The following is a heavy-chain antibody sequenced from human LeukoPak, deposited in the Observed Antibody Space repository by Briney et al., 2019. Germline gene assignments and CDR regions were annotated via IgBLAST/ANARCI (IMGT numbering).Heavy chain of an antibody. CDR3: ARVMVRGVHDAFHI. CDR1: GVTFSSYE. Sequence: GGSLRLSCAASGVTFSSYERNWVRQAPGKGLEWFAYISTSGNTIYYADSVKGRFTISRDNAKNSLYLQMNSLRAEDTAVYYCARVMVRGVHDAFHIWGQGTMVTVSS. CDR2: ISTSGNTI. V-gene: IGHV3-48*03. D-gene: IGHD3-10*01. J-gene: IGHJ3*02.